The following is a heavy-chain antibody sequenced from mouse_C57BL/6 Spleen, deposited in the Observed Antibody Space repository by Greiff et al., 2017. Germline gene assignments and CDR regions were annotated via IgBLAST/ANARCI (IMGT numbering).Heavy chain of an antibody. CDR3: ARRVYYYGSIYAMDY. D-gene: IGHD1-1*01. Sequence: QVQLQQPGAELVKPGASVKLSCKASGYTFTSYWMQWVKQRPGQGLEWIGEIDPSDSYTNYNQKFKGKATLTVDTSSSTAYMQLSSLTSEDSAVYYCARRVYYYGSIYAMDYWGQGTSVTVSS. J-gene: IGHJ4*01. CDR1: GYTFTSYW. CDR2: IDPSDSYT. V-gene: IGHV1-50*01.